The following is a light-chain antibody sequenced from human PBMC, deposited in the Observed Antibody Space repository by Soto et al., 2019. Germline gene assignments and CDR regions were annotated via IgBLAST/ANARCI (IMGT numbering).Light chain of an antibody. CDR3: QQYNEWPLT. CDR2: HAA. J-gene: IGKJ4*01. Sequence: EIVMTQSPATLSVSPGERATLSCRASQSVSNNVAWYQQKPGQAPRLLIYHAAPRATGIPAKFSGSGSGTEVTLTISSLQSEDFAVYYCQQYNEWPLTFGGGTKVQIK. CDR1: QSVSNN. V-gene: IGKV3-15*01.